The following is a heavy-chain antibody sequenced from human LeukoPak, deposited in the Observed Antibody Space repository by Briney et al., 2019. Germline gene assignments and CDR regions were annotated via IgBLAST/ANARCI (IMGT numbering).Heavy chain of an antibody. CDR1: GFTFSSYS. V-gene: IGHV3-21*01. CDR3: ASTYYDILTGWSVPDI. CDR2: ISSSSSYI. Sequence: GGSLRLSCAASGFTFSSYSMNWVRQAPGKGLEWVSSISSSSSYIYYADSVKGRFTISRDNAKNSLYLQMNSLRAEDTAVYYCASTYYDILTGWSVPDIWGQGTMVTVSS. J-gene: IGHJ3*02. D-gene: IGHD3-9*01.